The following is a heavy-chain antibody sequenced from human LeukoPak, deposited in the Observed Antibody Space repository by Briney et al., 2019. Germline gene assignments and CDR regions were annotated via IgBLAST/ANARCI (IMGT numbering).Heavy chain of an antibody. V-gene: IGHV4-31*03. CDR1: GGSISSGGYY. Sequence: PSETLSLTCTVSGGSISSGGYYWSWIRQHPGKGLEWIGYIYYSGNTYYNPSLKSRVTISVDTSKNQFSLKLSSVTAADTAVYYCARNIVVVVAATGHNWFDPWGQGTLVTVSS. CDR3: ARNIVVVVAATGHNWFDP. D-gene: IGHD2-15*01. J-gene: IGHJ5*02. CDR2: IYYSGNT.